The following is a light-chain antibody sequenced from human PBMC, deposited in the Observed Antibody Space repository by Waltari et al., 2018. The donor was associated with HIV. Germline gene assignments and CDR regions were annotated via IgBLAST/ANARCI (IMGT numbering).Light chain of an antibody. CDR1: QSLRSY. CDR2: DAS. Sequence: IVFTHSPATLSLSPGERATLSCMPRQSLRSYLAWYQQKPGQAPRLLIYDASNRATGIPPRFSGSGSGTDFTLTISSLEPEDFAIYYCQQRSNWPSTFGGGTKVEIK. V-gene: IGKV3-11*01. J-gene: IGKJ4*01. CDR3: QQRSNWPST.